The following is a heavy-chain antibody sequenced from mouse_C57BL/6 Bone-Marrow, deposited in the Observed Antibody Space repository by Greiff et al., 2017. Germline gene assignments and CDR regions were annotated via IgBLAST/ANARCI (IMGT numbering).Heavy chain of an antibody. V-gene: IGHV1-39*01. D-gene: IGHD1-1*01. CDR2: ITPNYGTT. J-gene: IGHJ1*03. CDR1: GYSFTDYN. Sequence: VQLLQSGPELVKPGASVKISCTASGYSFTDYNMNWVKQSNGKSLEWIGVITPNYGTTSYNQKFKGKATVTVDQSSSTAYMQLNSLTSEDSAVYYCAREGYGRYFEVCGTGTTVTVSS. CDR3: AREGYGRYFEV.